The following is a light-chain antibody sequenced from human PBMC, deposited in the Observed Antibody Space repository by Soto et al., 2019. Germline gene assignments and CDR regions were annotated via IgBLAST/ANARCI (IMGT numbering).Light chain of an antibody. V-gene: IGKV1-33*01. J-gene: IGKJ3*01. CDR1: QEISNA. CDR3: QQYYGRPV. Sequence: DIQMTQSPSSLSVSVGDRLTITCQASQEISNALSWYQEKPGKAPKLLIYDTSNLQSGVPRRFSGSRSGTDFGFTINNLQPEYVATYYCQQYYGRPVFGPGTRVQI. CDR2: DTS.